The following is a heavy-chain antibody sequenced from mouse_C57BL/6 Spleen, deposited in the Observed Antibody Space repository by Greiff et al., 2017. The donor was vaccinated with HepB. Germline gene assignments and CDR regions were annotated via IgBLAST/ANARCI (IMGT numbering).Heavy chain of an antibody. CDR3: ASELAY. CDR2: INPSSGYT. V-gene: IGHV1-4*01. CDR1: GYTFTSYT. J-gene: IGHJ3*01. Sequence: QVHVKQSGAELARPGASVKMSCKASGYTFTSYTMHWVKQRPGQGLEWIGYINPSSGYTKYNQKFKDKATLTADKSSSTAYMQLSSLTSEDSAVYYCASELAYWGQGTLVTVSA.